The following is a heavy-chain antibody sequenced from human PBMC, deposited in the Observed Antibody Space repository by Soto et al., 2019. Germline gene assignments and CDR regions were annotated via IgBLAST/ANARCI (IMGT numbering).Heavy chain of an antibody. CDR1: GFTFSNAL. V-gene: IGHV3-15*01. CDR3: TTDDPINRN. CDR2: IKSKADSATT. Sequence: PGGSLRLSCAASGFTFSNALMSWVRQAPGKGLEWVGRIKSKADSATTDYAAPVKGRFSISRDDSRNTLYLQMNSLKIEDTAVYYCTTDDPINRNWGQGTLVTVSS. J-gene: IGHJ4*02.